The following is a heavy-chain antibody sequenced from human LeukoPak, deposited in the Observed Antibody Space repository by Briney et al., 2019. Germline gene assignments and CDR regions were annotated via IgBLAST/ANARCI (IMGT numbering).Heavy chain of an antibody. CDR3: ARGWEKFDY. CDR2: IYYSGST. D-gene: IGHD1-26*01. J-gene: IGHJ4*02. CDR1: GGSISSSSYY. Sequence: PSETLSLTCTVSGGSISSSSYYWGWIRQPPGKGLEWIGSIYYSGSTYYNPSLKSRVTISVDTSKNQFSLKLSSVTAADTAVYYCARGWEKFDYWGQGTLVTVSS. V-gene: IGHV4-39*07.